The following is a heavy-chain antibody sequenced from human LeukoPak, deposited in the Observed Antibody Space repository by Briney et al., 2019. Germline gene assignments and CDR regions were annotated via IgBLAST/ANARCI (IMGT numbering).Heavy chain of an antibody. D-gene: IGHD3-3*01. J-gene: IGHJ4*02. Sequence: ASVKVSCKASGGTFSSYAISWVRQAPGQGLEWMGWISAYNGNTNYAQKSQGRVTMTEDTSTDTAYMELSSLRSEDTAVYYCATTYYDFWSGYYDYWGQGTLVTVSS. CDR1: GGTFSSYA. CDR3: ATTYYDFWSGYYDY. V-gene: IGHV1-18*01. CDR2: ISAYNGNT.